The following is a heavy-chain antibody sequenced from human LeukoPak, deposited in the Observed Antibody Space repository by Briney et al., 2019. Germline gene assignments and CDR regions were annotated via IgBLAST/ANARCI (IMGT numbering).Heavy chain of an antibody. CDR2: ISGDGGST. Sequence: GGSLRLSCAASGITFDDYAMHWVRQAPGKGLEWVSLISGDGGSTYYADSVKGRFTISRDNSKNSLYLQMNSLRTEDTALYYCAKDIIAAVSYYGMDVWGQGTTVTVSS. CDR1: GITFDDYA. V-gene: IGHV3-43*02. D-gene: IGHD6-6*01. J-gene: IGHJ6*02. CDR3: AKDIIAAVSYYGMDV.